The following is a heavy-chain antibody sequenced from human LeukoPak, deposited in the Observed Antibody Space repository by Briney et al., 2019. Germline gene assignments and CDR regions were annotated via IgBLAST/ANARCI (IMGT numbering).Heavy chain of an antibody. CDR1: GYTFTGYY. CDR2: INPNSGGT. Sequence: VASVKVSCKASGYTFTGYYMHWVRQAPGQGLEWMGWINPNSGGTNYAQKFQGRVTMTRDTSISTAYMELSRLRPDDTAVYYCARGAKIQLWLKVPVLDAFDIWGQGTMVTVSS. V-gene: IGHV1-2*02. J-gene: IGHJ3*02. CDR3: ARGAKIQLWLKVPVLDAFDI. D-gene: IGHD5-18*01.